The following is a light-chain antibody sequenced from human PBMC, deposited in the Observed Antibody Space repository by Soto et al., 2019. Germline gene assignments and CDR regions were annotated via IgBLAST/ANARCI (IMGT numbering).Light chain of an antibody. CDR1: SSDVGSHNF. V-gene: IGLV2-23*02. CDR3: CSYAGTTTWV. CDR2: EVT. J-gene: IGLJ3*02. Sequence: QSALTQPASVSGSPGQSITISCTGTSSDVGSHNFVSWYQQRPGKAPKLMMFEVTKRPSGVSSRFSASKSGNTASLTISGVQAEDEADYYCCSYAGTTTWVFGGGTKVTVL.